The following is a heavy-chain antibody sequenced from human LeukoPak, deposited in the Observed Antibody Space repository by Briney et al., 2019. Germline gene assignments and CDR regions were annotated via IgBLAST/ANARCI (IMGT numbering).Heavy chain of an antibody. CDR3: ARDRGFGYDSSGYRGDAFDI. V-gene: IGHV3-23*01. Sequence: GGSLRLSCAASGFTFSSYVMSWVRQAPGKGLEWVSNIGGSVGSMFYAASVKGRFTISRDNAKNSLYLQMNSLRAEDTAVYYCARDRGFGYDSSGYRGDAFDIWGQGTMVTVSS. CDR2: IGGSVGSM. J-gene: IGHJ3*02. CDR1: GFTFSSYV. D-gene: IGHD3-22*01.